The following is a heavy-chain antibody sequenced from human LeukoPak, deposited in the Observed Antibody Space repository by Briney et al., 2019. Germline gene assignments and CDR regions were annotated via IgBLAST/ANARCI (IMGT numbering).Heavy chain of an antibody. CDR2: IYYSGST. V-gene: IGHV4-61*01. D-gene: IGHD2-2*01. Sequence: PSETLSLTCTVSGGSVSSGSYYWSWIRQPPGKGLEWIGYIYYSGSTNYNPSLKSRVTISVDTSKNQFSLKLSSVTAADTAVYYCARDRVVPTDHAWFDPWGQGTLVTVSS. CDR1: GGSVSSGSYY. J-gene: IGHJ5*02. CDR3: ARDRVVPTDHAWFDP.